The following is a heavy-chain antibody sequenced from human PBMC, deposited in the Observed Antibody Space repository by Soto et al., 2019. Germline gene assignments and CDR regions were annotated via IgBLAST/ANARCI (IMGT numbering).Heavy chain of an antibody. J-gene: IGHJ1*01. CDR1: GGSISSYY. CDR2: VYNSGST. V-gene: IGHV4-59*01. CDR3: AGGSSLCWECFHH. D-gene: IGHD2-2*01. Sequence: QVQLQESGPGLVKPSETLSLTCNDSGGSISSYYWSWIRQPPGKGLEYIGHVYNSGSTIHSPSLTSRATISVDTSKNQFSLKLTSVTAADTAVYYCAGGSSLCWECFHHWGQGILITVSS.